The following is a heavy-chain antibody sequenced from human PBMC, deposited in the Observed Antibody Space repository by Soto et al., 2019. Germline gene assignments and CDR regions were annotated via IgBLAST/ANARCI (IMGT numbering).Heavy chain of an antibody. J-gene: IGHJ4*02. Sequence: SETLSLTCAVYGGSFSGYYWSWIRQPPGKGLEWIGEINHSGSTNYNPSLKSRVTISVDTSKNQFSLKLSSVTAADTAVYYCARAPRGYQLPPASNRNRLDYWGQGTLVTVSS. V-gene: IGHV4-34*01. CDR1: GGSFSGYY. CDR2: INHSGST. D-gene: IGHD2-2*01. CDR3: ARAPRGYQLPPASNRNRLDY.